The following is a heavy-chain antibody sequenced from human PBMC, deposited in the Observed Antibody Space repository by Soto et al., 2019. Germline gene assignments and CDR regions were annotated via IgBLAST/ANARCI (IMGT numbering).Heavy chain of an antibody. V-gene: IGHV3-9*01. Sequence: EVQLVESGGGLVQPGRSLRLSCAASGFTFDDYAMHWVRQAPGKGLEWVSGISWNSGSIGYADSVKGRFTISRDNAKNSLYLQMNSLRAEDTAVYYCAKDLTGNGYFFDSWGQGTLVTVTS. CDR2: ISWNSGSI. CDR1: GFTFDDYA. J-gene: IGHJ4*02. CDR3: AKDLTGNGYFFDS. D-gene: IGHD2-8*01.